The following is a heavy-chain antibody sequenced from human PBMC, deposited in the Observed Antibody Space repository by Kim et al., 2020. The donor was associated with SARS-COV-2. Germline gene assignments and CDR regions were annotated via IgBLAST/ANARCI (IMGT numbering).Heavy chain of an antibody. CDR2: IYYSGST. J-gene: IGHJ4*02. CDR1: GGSISSSSYY. D-gene: IGHD3-10*01. V-gene: IGHV4-39*01. CDR3: ARRGVLLRTFDY. Sequence: SETLSLTCTVSGGSISSSSYYWGWIRQPPGKGLEWIGSIYYSGSTYYNPSLKSRVTISVDTSKNQFSLKLSSVTAADTAVYYCARRGVLLRTFDYWGKGT.